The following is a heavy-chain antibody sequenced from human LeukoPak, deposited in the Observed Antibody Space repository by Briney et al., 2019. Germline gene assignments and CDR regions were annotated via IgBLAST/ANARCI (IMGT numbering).Heavy chain of an antibody. D-gene: IGHD3-3*01. Sequence: GGSLRLSCAASGFTFSSYSMNWVRQAPGKGLEWVSSISSSSSYIYYADSVKGRFTISRDNAKNSLYLQMNSLRAEDTAVYYRARDHSRFLEWLSGSPYFDYWGQGTLVTVSS. V-gene: IGHV3-21*01. CDR2: ISSSSSYI. J-gene: IGHJ4*02. CDR3: ARDHSRFLEWLSGSPYFDY. CDR1: GFTFSSYS.